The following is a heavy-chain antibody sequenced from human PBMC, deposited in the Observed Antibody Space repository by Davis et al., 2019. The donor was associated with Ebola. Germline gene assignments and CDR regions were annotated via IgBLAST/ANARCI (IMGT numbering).Heavy chain of an antibody. J-gene: IGHJ4*02. D-gene: IGHD2-15*01. CDR2: INAGNGNT. V-gene: IGHV1-3*01. Sequence: AASVKVSCKASGYTFTSYAMHWVRQAPGQRLEWMGWINAGNGNTKYSQKFQGRVTITRDTSASTAYMELSSLRSEDTAVYYCADLGYCSGGSCYYYFDYWGQGTLVTVSS. CDR1: GYTFTSYA. CDR3: ADLGYCSGGSCYYYFDY.